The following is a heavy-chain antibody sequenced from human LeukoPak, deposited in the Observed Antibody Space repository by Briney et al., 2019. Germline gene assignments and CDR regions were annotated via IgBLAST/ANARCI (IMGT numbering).Heavy chain of an antibody. J-gene: IGHJ4*02. CDR1: GYSISSGYY. D-gene: IGHD3-9*01. V-gene: IGHV4-38-2*01. Sequence: SETLSLTCAVSGYSISSGYYWGWVRQPPGKGLEWIGSIYHGGSTYYNPSPKSRVTMSVDTSKNQFSLKLSSVTAADTAVYYCARGSSLTGYYTNFDYWGQGTLVTVSS. CDR3: ARGSSLTGYYTNFDY. CDR2: IYHGGST.